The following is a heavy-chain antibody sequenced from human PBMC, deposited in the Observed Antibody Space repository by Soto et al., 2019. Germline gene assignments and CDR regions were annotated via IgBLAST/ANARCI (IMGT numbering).Heavy chain of an antibody. CDR1: GFTFSNAW. V-gene: IGHV3-15*01. J-gene: IGHJ4*02. Sequence: GGSLRLSCAASGFTFSNAWMSWVRQAPGKGLEWVGRIKSKTDGGTTDYAAPVKGRFTISRDDSKNTLYLQMNSLKTEDTAVYYCTTDVLSNDYGEPTDYWGQGTLVTVSS. D-gene: IGHD4-17*01. CDR2: IKSKTDGGTT. CDR3: TTDVLSNDYGEPTDY.